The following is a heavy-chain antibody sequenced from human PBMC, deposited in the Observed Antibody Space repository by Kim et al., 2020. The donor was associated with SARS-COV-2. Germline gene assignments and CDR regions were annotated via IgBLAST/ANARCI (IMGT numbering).Heavy chain of an antibody. CDR3: ARVGLEYGDYHFDY. J-gene: IGHJ4*02. Sequence: ADSGKGRFTITRDNSKNTLYLQMNSLRAEDTAVYYCARVGLEYGDYHFDYWGQGTLVTVSS. V-gene: IGHV3-30*01. D-gene: IGHD4-17*01.